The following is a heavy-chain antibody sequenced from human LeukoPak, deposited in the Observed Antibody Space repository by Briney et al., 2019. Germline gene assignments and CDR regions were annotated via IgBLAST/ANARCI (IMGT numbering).Heavy chain of an antibody. J-gene: IGHJ5*02. Sequence: VASLKVSCQASGYTFTSYYINWVRQATGQGGEWVGWMNPSTGNTGYAQNFQGRVTLTRDTSISTAYMELSSLRSEDTAVYYCVKTSGYYLDNWFDPWGQGTLVTVSS. CDR3: VKTSGYYLDNWFDP. D-gene: IGHD3-22*01. CDR1: GYTFTSYY. V-gene: IGHV1-8*01. CDR2: MNPSTGNT.